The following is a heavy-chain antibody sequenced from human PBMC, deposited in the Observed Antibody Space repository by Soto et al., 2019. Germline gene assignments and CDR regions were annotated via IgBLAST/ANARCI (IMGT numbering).Heavy chain of an antibody. V-gene: IGHV3-23*01. CDR3: AKEGFAAGTYFDY. J-gene: IGHJ4*02. D-gene: IGHD6-13*01. CDR2: ITGSGGST. Sequence: EVQLLESGGGLVQPGGSLRLSCAASGFIFGTYAMTWVRQAPGKGLEWVSSITGSGGSTYFADSVKGRFTISRYNSKSTLYLQMNSLRAEDTAVYYCAKEGFAAGTYFDYWGQGHLVTVSS. CDR1: GFIFGTYA.